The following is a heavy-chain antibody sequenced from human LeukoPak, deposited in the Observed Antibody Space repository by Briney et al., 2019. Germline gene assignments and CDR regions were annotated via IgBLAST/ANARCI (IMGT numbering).Heavy chain of an antibody. CDR1: GFTFTYYA. D-gene: IGHD1-26*01. CDR3: AKGDLYRSKNIMGTTWDY. Sequence: GSLRLSCAASGFTFTYYAMSWVRQAPGKGLEWVSAISDGGGSTSYADSVKGRFTISRDNSKNTVHLQMNSLRVEDTAIYYCAKGDLYRSKNIMGTTWDYWGQGTLVTVSS. J-gene: IGHJ4*02. V-gene: IGHV3-23*01. CDR2: ISDGGGST.